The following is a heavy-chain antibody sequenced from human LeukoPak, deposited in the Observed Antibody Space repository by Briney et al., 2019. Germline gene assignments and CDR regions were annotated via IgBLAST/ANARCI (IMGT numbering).Heavy chain of an antibody. V-gene: IGHV3-23*01. J-gene: IGHJ4*02. CDR3: AKAGYSGYPLDYYFDY. D-gene: IGHD5-12*01. Sequence: YPGGSLRLSCAASGFTFSSYGMSWVRQAPGKGLEWVSAISGSGGSTYYADSVKGRFTISRDNSKNTLYLQMNSLRAEDTAVYYCAKAGYSGYPLDYYFDYWGQGTLVTVSS. CDR2: ISGSGGST. CDR1: GFTFSSYG.